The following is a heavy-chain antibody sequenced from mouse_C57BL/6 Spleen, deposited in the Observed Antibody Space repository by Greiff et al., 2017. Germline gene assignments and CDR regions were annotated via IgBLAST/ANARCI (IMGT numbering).Heavy chain of an antibody. CDR2: IDPSDSYT. J-gene: IGHJ4*01. D-gene: IGHD1-1*01. CDR1: GYTFTSYW. Sequence: QVQLKQPGAELVMPGASVKLSCKASGYTFTSYWMHWVKQRPGQGLEWIGEIDPSDSYTNYNQKFKGKSTLTVDKSSSTAYMQLSSLTSEDSAVYYCARGETVVATKSAMDYWGQGTSVTVSS. V-gene: IGHV1-69*01. CDR3: ARGETVVATKSAMDY.